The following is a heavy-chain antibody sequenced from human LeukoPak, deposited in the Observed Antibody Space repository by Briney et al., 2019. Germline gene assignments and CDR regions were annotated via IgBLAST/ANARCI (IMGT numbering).Heavy chain of an antibody. CDR2: LHYSGST. CDR1: GDSISSYY. CDR3: ARDLAVVTAIEYNWFDP. D-gene: IGHD2-21*02. V-gene: IGHV4-59*01. J-gene: IGHJ5*02. Sequence: PSETLSLTCTVSGDSISSYYWSWIRQPPGKGLEWIGYLHYSGSTNYNPSLKSRVTISVDTSKNQFSLKLSSVTAADTAVYYCARDLAVVTAIEYNWFDPWGQGTLVTVSS.